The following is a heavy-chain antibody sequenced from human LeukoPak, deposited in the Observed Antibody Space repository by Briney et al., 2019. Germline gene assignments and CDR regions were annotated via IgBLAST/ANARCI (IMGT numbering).Heavy chain of an antibody. J-gene: IGHJ6*03. D-gene: IGHD6-13*01. CDR3: ASTTAAGPRLEYYYYMAV. Sequence: GASVKLSCKASGYTFTSYDISWVRQAPGHGLEWMGGIIPIFGTANYAQKFQGRVTITTDESTSTAYMELSSLRSEDTAVYYCASTTAAGPRLEYYYYMAVWGKGTTVTVSS. CDR1: GYTFTSYD. CDR2: IIPIFGTA. V-gene: IGHV1-69*05.